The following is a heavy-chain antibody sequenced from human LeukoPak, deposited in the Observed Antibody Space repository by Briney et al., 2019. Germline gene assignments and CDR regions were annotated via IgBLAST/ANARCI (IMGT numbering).Heavy chain of an antibody. CDR3: ARHRTTTVTTRWFDP. V-gene: IGHV4-34*01. D-gene: IGHD4-11*01. CDR1: GGSFSGYY. CDR2: INHSGST. Sequence: PSETLSLTCAVYGGSFSGYYWSWIRQPPGKGLEWIGEINHSGSTNYNPSLKSRVTISVDTSKNQFSLKLSSVTAADTAVYYCARHRTTTVTTRWFDPWGQGTLVTVSS. J-gene: IGHJ5*02.